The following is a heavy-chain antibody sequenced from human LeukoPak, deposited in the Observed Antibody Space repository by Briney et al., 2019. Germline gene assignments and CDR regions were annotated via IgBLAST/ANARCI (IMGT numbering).Heavy chain of an antibody. Sequence: PGGSLRLSCAASGFTFSSYWMSWVRQAPGKGLEWVANIKQDGSGKYNVDSVKGRFTISRDNAKNSLYLQMNSLRAEDTAVYYCARAEPDYWTILYYYYGMDVWGQGTTVTVSS. CDR3: ARAEPDYWTILYYYYGMDV. D-gene: IGHD2-15*01. CDR2: IKQDGSGK. CDR1: GFTFSSYW. J-gene: IGHJ6*02. V-gene: IGHV3-7*01.